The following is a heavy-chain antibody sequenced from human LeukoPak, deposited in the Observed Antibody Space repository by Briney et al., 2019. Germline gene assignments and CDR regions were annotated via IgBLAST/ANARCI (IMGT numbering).Heavy chain of an antibody. CDR2: IKQDGSEK. CDR1: GFTFSSYW. J-gene: IGHJ4*02. Sequence: GGSLRLSCAASGFTFSSYWMSWVRQAPGKGLEWVANIKQDGSEKYYVDSVKGRFTISRDNAKNSLYLQMNSLRAGDTAVYFCAREGNYGDYDYYWGQGTLVTVSS. V-gene: IGHV3-7*01. D-gene: IGHD4-17*01. CDR3: AREGNYGDYDYY.